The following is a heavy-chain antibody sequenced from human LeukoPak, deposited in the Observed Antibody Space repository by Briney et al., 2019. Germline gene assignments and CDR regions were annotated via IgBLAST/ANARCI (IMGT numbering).Heavy chain of an antibody. CDR1: VYTFTSYG. J-gene: IGHJ3*02. V-gene: IGHV1-18*01. D-gene: IGHD1-26*01. CDR3: ARGELYAFDI. CDR2: ISAYNGNT. Sequence: ASVRVSCTASVYTFTSYGISWVRQTPGQGLEWMGWISAYNGNTNYAQKLQGRVTMTTDTSTSTAYMELRSLRSDDTAVYYCARGELYAFDIWGQGTMVTVSS.